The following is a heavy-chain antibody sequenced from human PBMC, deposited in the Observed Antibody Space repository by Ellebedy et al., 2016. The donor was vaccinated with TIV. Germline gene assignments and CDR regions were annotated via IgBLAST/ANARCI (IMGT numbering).Heavy chain of an antibody. V-gene: IGHV4-39*01. CDR2: NSYTGSS. Sequence: PSETLSLTCNVSGVSVRSSIYFWGWVRQPTGKGLEWIGSNSYTGSSYSNPSLKSRITMSVDASKNQFSLRLSSVTAADTAVYFCARRPISGDYETVFDYWGQGTLVTVS. J-gene: IGHJ4*02. CDR3: ARRPISGDYETVFDY. D-gene: IGHD4-17*01. CDR1: GVSVRSSIYF.